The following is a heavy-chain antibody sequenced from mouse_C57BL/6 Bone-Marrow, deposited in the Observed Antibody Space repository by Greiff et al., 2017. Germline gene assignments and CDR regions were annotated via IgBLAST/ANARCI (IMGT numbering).Heavy chain of an antibody. D-gene: IGHD1-1*01. CDR1: GYTFTSYW. CDR2: IHPSDSDT. CDR3: AIASHYYGSSYDY. Sequence: QVQLQQPGAELVKPGASVKVSCKASGYTFTSYWMHWVKQRPGQGLEWNGRIHPSDSDTNNNQKFTGKATLTVDKSSSTAYMQLSSLTSEGSAVYYCAIASHYYGSSYDYWGQGTTLTVSS. J-gene: IGHJ2*01. V-gene: IGHV1-74*01.